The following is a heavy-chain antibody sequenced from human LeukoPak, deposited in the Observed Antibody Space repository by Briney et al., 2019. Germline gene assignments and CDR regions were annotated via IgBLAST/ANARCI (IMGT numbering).Heavy chain of an antibody. CDR1: GFTFSSYA. V-gene: IGHV3-23*01. CDR2: ISGSGGST. D-gene: IGHD3-22*01. Sequence: TGGSLRLSCAASGFTFSSYAMSWVRQAPGKGLEWVSAISGSGGSTYYADSVKGRFTISRDNSKNTLYLQMNSLRAEDTAVYYCAKEANYYDSSGYYPYFDYWGQGTLVTVSS. CDR3: AKEANYYDSSGYYPYFDY. J-gene: IGHJ4*02.